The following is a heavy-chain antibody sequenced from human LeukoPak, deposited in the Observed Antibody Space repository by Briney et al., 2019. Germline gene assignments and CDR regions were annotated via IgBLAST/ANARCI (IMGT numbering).Heavy chain of an antibody. CDR3: ARGRPRGGGELLVY. V-gene: IGHV1-8*03. Sequence: ASVKVSCKASGYTFTSYDINWVRQATGQGLEWMGWMNPNSGNTGYAQKFQGRVTITRNTSISTAYMELSSLRSEDTAVYYCARGRPRGGGELLVYWGQGTLVTVSS. J-gene: IGHJ4*02. D-gene: IGHD3-10*01. CDR1: GYTFTSYD. CDR2: MNPNSGNT.